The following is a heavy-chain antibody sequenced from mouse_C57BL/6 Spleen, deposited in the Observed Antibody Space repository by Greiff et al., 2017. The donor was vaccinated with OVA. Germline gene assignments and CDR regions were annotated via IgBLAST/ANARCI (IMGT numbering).Heavy chain of an antibody. CDR2: IYPRSGNT. Sequence: QVQLQQSGAELARPGASVKLSCKASGYTFTSYGISWVKQRTGQGLEWIGEIYPRSGNTYYNEKFKGKATLTADKSSSTAYMELRSLTSEDSAVYFCARRGVTTVVGSFDYWGQGTTLTVSS. J-gene: IGHJ2*01. D-gene: IGHD1-1*01. CDR3: ARRGVTTVVGSFDY. CDR1: GYTFTSYG. V-gene: IGHV1-81*01.